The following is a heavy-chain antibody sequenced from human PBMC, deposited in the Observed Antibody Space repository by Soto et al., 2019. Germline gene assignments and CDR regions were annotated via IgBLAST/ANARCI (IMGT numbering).Heavy chain of an antibody. CDR2: IYYSGST. J-gene: IGHJ4*02. CDR3: ARVIAVSGGRRYFDY. CDR1: GGSISSYY. Sequence: SETLSLTCAVSGGSISSYYCSWIRQPPGKGLEWIGYIYYSGSTNYNPSLKSRVTISVDASKNQFSLKLSSVTAADTAVYYCARVIAVSGGRRYFDYWGQGTLVTVSS. D-gene: IGHD6-19*01. V-gene: IGHV4-59*01.